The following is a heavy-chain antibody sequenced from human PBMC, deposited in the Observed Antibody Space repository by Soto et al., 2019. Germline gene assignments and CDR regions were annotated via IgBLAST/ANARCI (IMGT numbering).Heavy chain of an antibody. CDR2: IYYSGST. Sequence: SETLSLTCTVSGVSISSGDYYWSWIRQPPGKGLEWIGYIYYSGSTYYNPSLKSRVTISVDTSKNQFSLKLSSVTAADTAVYYCARVAVLWFGEFSSWFDPWGQGTLVTVSS. V-gene: IGHV4-30-4*01. CDR1: GVSISSGDYY. CDR3: ARVAVLWFGEFSSWFDP. D-gene: IGHD3-10*01. J-gene: IGHJ5*02.